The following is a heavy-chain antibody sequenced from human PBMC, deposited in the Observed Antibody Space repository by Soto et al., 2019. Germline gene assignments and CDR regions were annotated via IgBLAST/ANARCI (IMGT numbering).Heavy chain of an antibody. CDR1: GGSVSSGDW. Sequence: QVQLQESGPGLVKPSGTLSLTCTVSGGSVSSGDWWRWVRQPPGKGLEWIGQISHSGSTNYRPSLKSRVTISVDTSKNQFSLKLNSVTAADTAVYFCAIMANSGWFDPWGQGVLVSVSS. CDR3: AIMANSGWFDP. CDR2: ISHSGST. J-gene: IGHJ5*02. V-gene: IGHV4-4*02.